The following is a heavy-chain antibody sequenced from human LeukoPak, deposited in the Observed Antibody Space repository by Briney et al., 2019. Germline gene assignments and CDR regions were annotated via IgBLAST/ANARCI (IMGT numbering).Heavy chain of an antibody. V-gene: IGHV3-7*01. Sequence: GGSLRLSCAASGFTFSGYWMSWVRQAPGKGLEWVANINQDGSEKYYVDSVKGRFTISRDNAKNSLFLQMGSLRVEDTAVYYCARESTAGYNSSWYGFRNWGQRTLVSVSS. D-gene: IGHD6-13*01. J-gene: IGHJ1*01. CDR2: INQDGSEK. CDR3: ARESTAGYNSSWYGFRN. CDR1: GFTFSGYW.